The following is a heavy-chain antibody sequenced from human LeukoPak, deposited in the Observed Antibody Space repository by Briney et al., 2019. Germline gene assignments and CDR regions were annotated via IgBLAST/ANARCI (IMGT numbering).Heavy chain of an antibody. J-gene: IGHJ4*02. CDR2: IYHSGST. CDR1: GYSISSGYY. CDR3: ARGGYAVESY. D-gene: IGHD5-12*01. Sequence: PSETLSLTCTVSGYSISSGYYWGWIRQPPGKGLEWIGEIYHSGSTNYNPSLKSRVTISVDKSKNQFSLKLSSVTAADTAVYYCARGGYAVESYWGQGTLVTVSS. V-gene: IGHV4-38-2*02.